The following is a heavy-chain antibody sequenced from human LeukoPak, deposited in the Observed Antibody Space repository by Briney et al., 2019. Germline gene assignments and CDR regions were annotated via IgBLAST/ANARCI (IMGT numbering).Heavy chain of an antibody. Sequence: SETLSLPCAVYDGSFTGYYWSWIRQPPGKGLEWIGEVSHSGSTNYNPSLKSRVSISVDTSKSLFSLKLSSVTAADTAEYYCARGDIVGVPDARAYSYYMDVWGKGTTVIVSS. CDR1: DGSFTGYY. CDR3: ARGDIVGVPDARAYSYYMDV. CDR2: VSHSGST. J-gene: IGHJ6*03. V-gene: IGHV4-34*01. D-gene: IGHD2-2*01.